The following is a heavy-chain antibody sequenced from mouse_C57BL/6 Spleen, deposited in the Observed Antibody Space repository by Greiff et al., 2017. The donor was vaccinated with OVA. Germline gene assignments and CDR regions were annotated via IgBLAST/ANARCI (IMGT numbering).Heavy chain of an antibody. CDR1: GYTFTSYW. Sequence: VQLHQSGTELVKPGASVKLSCKASGYTFTSYWMHWVKQRPGQGLEWIGNINPSNGGTNYNEKFKSKATLTVDKSSSTAYMQLSSLTSEDSAVYYCARGPYYSKPLFAYWGQGTLVTVSA. J-gene: IGHJ3*01. V-gene: IGHV1-53*01. D-gene: IGHD2-5*01. CDR2: INPSNGGT. CDR3: ARGPYYSKPLFAY.